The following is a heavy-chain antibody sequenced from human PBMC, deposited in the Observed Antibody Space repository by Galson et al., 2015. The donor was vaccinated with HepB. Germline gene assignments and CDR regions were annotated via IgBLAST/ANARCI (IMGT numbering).Heavy chain of an antibody. CDR3: ASLYGSGSYSFQPAFDI. V-gene: IGHV3-33*01. CDR1: GFTFSSYG. CDR2: IWYDGSNK. D-gene: IGHD3-10*01. J-gene: IGHJ3*02. Sequence: SLRLSCAASGFTFSSYGMHWVRQAPGKGLEWVAVIWYDGSNKYYADSVKGRFTISRDNSKNTLYLQMNSLRAEDTAVYYCASLYGSGSYSFQPAFDIWGQGTMVTVSS.